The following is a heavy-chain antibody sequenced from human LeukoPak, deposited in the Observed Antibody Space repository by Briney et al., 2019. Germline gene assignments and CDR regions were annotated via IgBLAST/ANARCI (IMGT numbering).Heavy chain of an antibody. CDR3: ARGSVAVAFFAY. D-gene: IGHD6-19*01. J-gene: IGHJ4*02. CDR2: IYYSGST. CDR1: GGSISSYY. V-gene: IGHV4-59*01. Sequence: SETLSLTCTVSGGSISSYYWSWIRQPPGKGLEWIGYIYYSGSTNYNPSLKSRVTISVDTSKNQFSLKLSSVTAADTAVYYCARGSVAVAFFAYWGKGTLVTVSS.